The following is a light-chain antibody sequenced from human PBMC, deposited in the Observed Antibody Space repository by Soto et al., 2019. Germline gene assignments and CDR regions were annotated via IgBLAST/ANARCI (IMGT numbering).Light chain of an antibody. CDR1: QSISTF. Sequence: DIEMTQSPSSLSAFVGDRVTITCRASQSISTFLSWYQQKPGKAPKLLIYAISTLHSGVPSRFSASGSGTEFTLTISSLQPEDFATYYCQQSYSTPPTFGQGTKVEIK. V-gene: IGKV1-39*01. CDR2: AIS. J-gene: IGKJ1*01. CDR3: QQSYSTPPT.